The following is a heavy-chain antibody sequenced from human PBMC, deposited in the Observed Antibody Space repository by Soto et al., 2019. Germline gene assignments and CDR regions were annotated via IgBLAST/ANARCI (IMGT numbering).Heavy chain of an antibody. CDR1: GYTFSDFD. Sequence: GASVKVSCKASGYTFSDFDTNWLRQAAGQGPEWMGWMNAKSGDTFSAQRLQGKFNMTWDTSLSTAYMEVGSLTSDDAAIYYCARGNPFNYAGFDVWGQGTTVTVSS. D-gene: IGHD3-16*01. CDR3: ARGNPFNYAGFDV. CDR2: MNAKSGDT. J-gene: IGHJ6*02. V-gene: IGHV1-8*01.